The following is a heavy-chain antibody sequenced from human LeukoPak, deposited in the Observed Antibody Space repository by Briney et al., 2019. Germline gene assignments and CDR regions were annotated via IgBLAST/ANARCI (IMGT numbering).Heavy chain of an antibody. D-gene: IGHD2-15*01. J-gene: IGHJ4*02. CDR1: GGTFSSYA. CDR3: AREHGRVPRGL. CDR2: IIPIFGTA. Sequence: ASVKVSCKASGGTFSSYAISWVRQAPGQGFEWMGGIIPIFGTANYAQKFQGRVTITADESTSTAYMELSSLRSEDTAVYYCAREHGRVPRGLWGQGTLVTVSS. V-gene: IGHV1-69*01.